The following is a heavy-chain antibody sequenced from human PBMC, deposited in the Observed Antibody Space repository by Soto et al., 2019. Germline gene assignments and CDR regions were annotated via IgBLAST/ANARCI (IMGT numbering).Heavy chain of an antibody. J-gene: IGHJ6*02. Sequence: PGGSLRLSCAASGFTFSSYAMSWVRQAPGKGLEWVSAISGSGGSTYYADSVKGRFTISRDNSKNTLYLQMNSLRAEDTAVYYCAKSRHNWNVDYYYYGMDVWGQGTTVTVSS. V-gene: IGHV3-23*01. CDR2: ISGSGGST. CDR3: AKSRHNWNVDYYYYGMDV. D-gene: IGHD1-20*01. CDR1: GFTFSSYA.